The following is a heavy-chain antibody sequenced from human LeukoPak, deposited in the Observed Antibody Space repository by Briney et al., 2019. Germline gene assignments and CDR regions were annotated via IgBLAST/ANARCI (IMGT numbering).Heavy chain of an antibody. J-gene: IGHJ5*02. CDR3: ARDLTPGGSYSESWFDP. Sequence: PGGSLRLSCAASGFTFSDYYMSWIRQAPGKGLEWVSYINSSGSTIYYADSVKGRFTISRDNAKNSLYLQMNSLRAEDTAVYYCARDLTPGGSYSESWFDPWGQGTLVTVSS. D-gene: IGHD1-26*01. CDR1: GFTFSDYY. CDR2: INSSGSTI. V-gene: IGHV3-11*01.